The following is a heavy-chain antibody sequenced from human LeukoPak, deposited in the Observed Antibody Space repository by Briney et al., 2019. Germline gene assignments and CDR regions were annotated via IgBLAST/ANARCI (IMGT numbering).Heavy chain of an antibody. CDR3: AREGWNGVVARFDP. CDR2: INTNTGNP. D-gene: IGHD1-1*01. Sequence: GASVKVSCKASGYTFTKYAMNWVRQAPGQGPEWMGWINTNTGNPTYAQGFTGRFVFSLDTSVSTAYLQISSLKAEDTAVYYCAREGWNGVVARFDPWGQGTLVTVSS. J-gene: IGHJ5*02. CDR1: GYTFTKYA. V-gene: IGHV7-4-1*02.